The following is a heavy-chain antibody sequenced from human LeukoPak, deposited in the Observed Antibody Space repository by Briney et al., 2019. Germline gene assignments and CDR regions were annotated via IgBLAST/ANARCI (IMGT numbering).Heavy chain of an antibody. V-gene: IGHV4-34*01. J-gene: IGHJ6*03. CDR2: INHSGST. Sequence: SETLSLTCAVYGGSFSGYYWTWIRHPPGKGLEWIGEINHSGSTNYNPSLKSRVTISVDTSKNQFSLKLSSVTGADTAVYYCARPKNSYQYYMEVWSKGTTVTVSS. CDR1: GGSFSGYY. CDR3: ARPKNSYQYYMEV.